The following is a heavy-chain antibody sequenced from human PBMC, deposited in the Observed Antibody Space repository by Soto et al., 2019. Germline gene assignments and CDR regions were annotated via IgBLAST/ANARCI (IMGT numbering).Heavy chain of an antibody. CDR2: ISWDGGST. D-gene: IGHD2-21*02. CDR3: AKDLAYCGGDCYTKSTYYYGMDV. CDR1: GFTFDDYT. J-gene: IGHJ6*02. V-gene: IGHV3-43*01. Sequence: GGSLRLSCAASGFTFDDYTMHWVRQAPGKGLEWVSLISWDGGSTYYADSVKGRFTISRDNSKNSLYLQMNSLRTEDTALYYCAKDLAYCGGDCYTKSTYYYGMDVWGQGTTVTVSS.